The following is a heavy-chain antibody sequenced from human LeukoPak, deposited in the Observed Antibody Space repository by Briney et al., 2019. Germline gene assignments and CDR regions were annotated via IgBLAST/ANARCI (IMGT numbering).Heavy chain of an antibody. J-gene: IGHJ3*02. CDR3: ARSGVYVPAAQTVVDAFDI. CDR2: INHSGST. V-gene: IGHV4-34*01. CDR1: GGSFSGYY. Sequence: SETLSLTCAVYGGSFSGYYWSWIRKPPGKGLEWIGEINHSGSTNYNPSLKSRVTISVDTSKNQFSLKLSSVTAADTAVYYCARSGVYVPAAQTVVDAFDIWGQGTMVTVSS. D-gene: IGHD2-2*01.